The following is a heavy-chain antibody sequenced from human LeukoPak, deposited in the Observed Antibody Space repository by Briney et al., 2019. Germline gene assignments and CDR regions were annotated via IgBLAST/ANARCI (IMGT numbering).Heavy chain of an antibody. Sequence: PSETLSLTCAVYGGSFSGYYWSWIRQPPGKGLEWIGEINHSGSTNYNPSLKSRVTISVDTSKNQFSLKLSSVTAADTAVYYCASSYGSGSYYKRTRFDYWGQGTLVTVSS. CDR3: ASSYGSGSYYKRTRFDY. D-gene: IGHD3-10*01. V-gene: IGHV4-34*01. CDR2: INHSGST. J-gene: IGHJ4*02. CDR1: GGSFSGYY.